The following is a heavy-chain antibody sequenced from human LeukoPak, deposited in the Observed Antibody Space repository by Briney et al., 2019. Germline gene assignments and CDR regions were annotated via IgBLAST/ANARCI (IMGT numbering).Heavy chain of an antibody. Sequence: SETLSLTCTVSGGSIGSSSYYCGWIRQPPGKGLEWIGSIYYSGSTYYNPSLKSRVTISVDTSKNQFSLKLSSVTAADTAVYYCARRAVVTAIGAFDIWGQGTMVTVSS. D-gene: IGHD2-21*02. CDR1: GGSIGSSSYY. CDR3: ARRAVVTAIGAFDI. CDR2: IYYSGST. J-gene: IGHJ3*02. V-gene: IGHV4-39*01.